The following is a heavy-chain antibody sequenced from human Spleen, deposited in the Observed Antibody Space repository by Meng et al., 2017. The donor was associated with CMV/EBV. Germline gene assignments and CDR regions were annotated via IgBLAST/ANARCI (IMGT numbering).Heavy chain of an antibody. V-gene: IGHV3-74*01. J-gene: IGHJ4*02. CDR2: INSDGSST. CDR1: GFTFSSYW. Sequence: GGSLRLSCAASGFTFSSYWMHWVRQAPGKGLVWVSRINSDGSSTSYADPVKGRFTISRDNSKNTVYLQMNSLRAEDTAVYYCAALNSGTYGARGYFDSWGQGTLVTVSS. D-gene: IGHD1-26*01. CDR3: AALNSGTYGARGYFDS.